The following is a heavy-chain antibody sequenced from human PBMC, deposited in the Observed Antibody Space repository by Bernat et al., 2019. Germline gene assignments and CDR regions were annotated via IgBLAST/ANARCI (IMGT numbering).Heavy chain of an antibody. Sequence: QVQLQQWGAGLLKPSETLSLTCAVYGGSFSGYYWSWIRQPPGKGLEWIGEINHSGSTNYNPSLKSRVTISVDTSKNQFSLKLSSVTAADTAVYYCARGGGPHDYGDYWGQGTLVTVSS. CDR2: INHSGST. J-gene: IGHJ4*02. CDR3: ARGGGPHDYGDY. V-gene: IGHV4-34*01. D-gene: IGHD6-25*01. CDR1: GGSFSGYY.